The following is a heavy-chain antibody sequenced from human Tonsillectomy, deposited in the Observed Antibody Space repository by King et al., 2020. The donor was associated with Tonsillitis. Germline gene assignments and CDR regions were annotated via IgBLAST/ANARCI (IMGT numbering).Heavy chain of an antibody. Sequence: VQLVESGGGLVQPGGSLRLSCAASGFTFSSYSMNWVRQAPGKGLEWVSYISSGSNTIYYADSVKGRFTVSRDIAKNSLYLQMNSLRAEDTAVYYCARDRGTAMADTYFDYWSQGTLVTVSS. CDR1: GFTFSSYS. CDR3: ARDRGTAMADTYFDY. CDR2: ISSGSNTI. J-gene: IGHJ4*02. V-gene: IGHV3-48*01. D-gene: IGHD2-21*02.